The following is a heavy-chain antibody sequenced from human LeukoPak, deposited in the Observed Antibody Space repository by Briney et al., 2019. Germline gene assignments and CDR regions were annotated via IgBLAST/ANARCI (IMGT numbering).Heavy chain of an antibody. J-gene: IGHJ4*02. D-gene: IGHD6-13*01. V-gene: IGHV3-64D*06. CDR1: GFTFGSYA. Sequence: GGSLRLSCSASGFTFGSYAMHWVRQAPGKGLEYVSAISSNGGSTYYADSVKGRFTISRDNSKNTLYLQMSSLRAEDTAVYYCVKDLTAAGPPFDYWGQGTLVTVSS. CDR3: VKDLTAAGPPFDY. CDR2: ISSNGGST.